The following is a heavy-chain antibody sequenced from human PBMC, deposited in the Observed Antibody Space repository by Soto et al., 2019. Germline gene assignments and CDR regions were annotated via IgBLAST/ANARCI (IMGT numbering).Heavy chain of an antibody. CDR3: AQEAVAGIEVRY. J-gene: IGHJ4*02. Sequence: HPGGSLRLSCAASGFTFSSYTMNWVRQAPGKGLEWISYISSSSNTIYYADSVKGRFTISRDNAKNSLFLQMNSLRAEDTAVYYCAQEAVAGIEVRYWGQGTLVTVSS. CDR1: GFTFSSYT. CDR2: ISSSSNTI. D-gene: IGHD6-19*01. V-gene: IGHV3-48*01.